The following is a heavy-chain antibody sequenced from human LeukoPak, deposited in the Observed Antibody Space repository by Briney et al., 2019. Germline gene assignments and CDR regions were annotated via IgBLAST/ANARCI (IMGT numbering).Heavy chain of an antibody. D-gene: IGHD2-2*01. CDR1: GFTFSSYW. V-gene: IGHV3-7*01. Sequence: PGGSLRLSCAASGFTFSSYWMSWVRQAPGKGLEWVANIKQDGSEKYYVDSVKGRFTISRDNAKNSLYLQMNSLRAEDTAACYCVRDHEHCSSTSCPMFDYWGQGTLVTVSS. J-gene: IGHJ4*02. CDR2: IKQDGSEK. CDR3: VRDHEHCSSTSCPMFDY.